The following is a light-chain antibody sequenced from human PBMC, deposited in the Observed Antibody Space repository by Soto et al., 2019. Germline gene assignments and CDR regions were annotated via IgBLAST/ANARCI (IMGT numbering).Light chain of an antibody. CDR1: QSLAYSDGNTY. Sequence: DVVMTQSPLSLPVTLGQPASISCRSSQSLAYSDGNTYLNWFQQRPGQSPRRLIYKVSNRDSGVPDRFSGSGSRTDFTLKISRVEAGDVGVYSCMQGTHWPPDTFGQGTKLEIK. CDR3: MQGTHWPPDT. CDR2: KVS. J-gene: IGKJ2*01. V-gene: IGKV2-30*01.